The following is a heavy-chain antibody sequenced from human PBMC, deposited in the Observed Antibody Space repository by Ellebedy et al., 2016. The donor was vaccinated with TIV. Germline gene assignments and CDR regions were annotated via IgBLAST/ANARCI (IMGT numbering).Heavy chain of an antibody. CDR1: GFTFGRYG. J-gene: IGHJ4*02. CDR2: IWFDGSKE. CDR3: ARPSYQLLSYYFDS. D-gene: IGHD2-2*01. Sequence: GESLKISCAASGFTFGRYGMHWVRQAPGKGLEWVAVIWFDGSKEFYADSVKGRFTISRDDSKNEVFLQRSSLRAEDTAVYYCARPSYQLLSYYFDSWGQGTLVTGSS. V-gene: IGHV3-33*01.